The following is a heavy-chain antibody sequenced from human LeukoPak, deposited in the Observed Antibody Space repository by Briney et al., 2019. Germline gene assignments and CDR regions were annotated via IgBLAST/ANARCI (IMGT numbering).Heavy chain of an antibody. D-gene: IGHD6-19*01. J-gene: IGHJ3*01. CDR2: ISSSSSTI. Sequence: PWGSLRLSCAASGFTFSSFSMNWVRQAPGKGLECISYISSSSSTIYYADSVKGRFTISRDSAKNSLYLQMNSLRAEDTAVYFCARSTGWYRNAFGVWGQGTMVTVS. CDR1: GFTFSSFS. V-gene: IGHV3-48*01. CDR3: ARSTGWYRNAFGV.